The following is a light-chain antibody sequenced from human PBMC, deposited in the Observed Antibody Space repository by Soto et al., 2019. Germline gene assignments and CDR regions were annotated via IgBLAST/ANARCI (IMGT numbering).Light chain of an antibody. J-gene: IGKJ1*01. CDR3: QQYNSYSVT. V-gene: IGKV1-5*03. CDR1: QSISSW. CDR2: KAS. Sequence: DIQMTQSPSTLSASVGDRVTITCRASQSISSWLAWYQQKPGKAPKLLIYKASSLESGVPSRFSGSRSGTEFTLTIRSLQPDDFATYYCQQYNSYSVTFGQGTKVDIK.